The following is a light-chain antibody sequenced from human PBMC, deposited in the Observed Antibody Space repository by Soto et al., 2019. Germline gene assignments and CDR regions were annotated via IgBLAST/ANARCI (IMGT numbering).Light chain of an antibody. CDR1: QSVSSN. V-gene: IGKV3-15*01. J-gene: IGKJ1*01. CDR2: GAS. Sequence: EVVMTKSPATLSVSTGERATLSCRASQSVSSNLAWYQQKPGQAPRLLIYGASTRATGIPARFSGSGSGTEFTLTISSLQSEDFAVYYCQQYNNWPRVFGQGTKVDI. CDR3: QQYNNWPRV.